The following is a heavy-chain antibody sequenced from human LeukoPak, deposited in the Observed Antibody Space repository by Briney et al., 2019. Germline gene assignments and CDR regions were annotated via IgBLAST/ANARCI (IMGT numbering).Heavy chain of an antibody. CDR2: IKQDGSEK. J-gene: IGHJ5*02. D-gene: IGHD3-22*01. Sequence: GGSLRLSCAASGLTFSSYAMSWVRQAPGKGLEWVANIKQDGSEKYYVDSVKGRFTISRDNAKNTLNLQMNSLRAEDTAVYYCARDLGQYYDTSDNWFDPWGQGTLVTVSS. CDR3: ARDLGQYYDTSDNWFDP. V-gene: IGHV3-7*01. CDR1: GLTFSSYA.